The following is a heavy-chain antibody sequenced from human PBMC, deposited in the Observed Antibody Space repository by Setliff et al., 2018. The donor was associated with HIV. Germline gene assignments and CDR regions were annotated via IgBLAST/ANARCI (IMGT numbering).Heavy chain of an antibody. V-gene: IGHV4-39*01. CDR2: IFYSGIT. CDR1: GGSFTSRSYY. Sequence: SETLSLTCTVAGGSFTSRSYYWGWIRQPPGKGLEWIGSIFYSGITYYNPSLKSRVTISVDPSKNQFSLNLTSVTAAVTAVYYCARSKTFYDFWGGYYTHGAFKIWGLGTMVTVSS. CDR3: ARSKTFYDFWGGYYTHGAFKI. J-gene: IGHJ3*02. D-gene: IGHD3-3*01.